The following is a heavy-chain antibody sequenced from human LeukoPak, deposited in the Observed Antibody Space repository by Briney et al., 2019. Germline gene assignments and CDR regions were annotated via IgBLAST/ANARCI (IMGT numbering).Heavy chain of an antibody. Sequence: TPGGSLRLSCAASGFTFDDYAMHWVRQAPGKGLEWVSSISSSSSYIYYADSVKGRFTISRDNSKNTLYLQMNSLRAEDTAVYYCARDRRWLGATHIFDYWGQGTLVTVSS. CDR2: ISSSSSYI. CDR3: ARDRRWLGATHIFDY. V-gene: IGHV3-21*01. CDR1: GFTFDDYA. J-gene: IGHJ4*02. D-gene: IGHD6-19*01.